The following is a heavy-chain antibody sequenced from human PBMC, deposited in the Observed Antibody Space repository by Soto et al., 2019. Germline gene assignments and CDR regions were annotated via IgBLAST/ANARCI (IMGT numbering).Heavy chain of an antibody. D-gene: IGHD6-6*01. V-gene: IGHV3-11*06. Sequence: GGSLRLSCAASGFTFRDYYMSWIRQAPGKGLEWVSYISSTGSYAKYADSVKGRFTISRDNAKNSLYLQMKSLTAEDTAVYYCARDSSITPRPLGYWGQGTPVTVSS. CDR3: ARDSSITPRPLGY. CDR2: ISSTGSYA. J-gene: IGHJ4*02. CDR1: GFTFRDYY.